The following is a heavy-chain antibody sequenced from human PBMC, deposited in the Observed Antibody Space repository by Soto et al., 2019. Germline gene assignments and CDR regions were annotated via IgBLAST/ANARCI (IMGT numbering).Heavy chain of an antibody. D-gene: IGHD3-22*01. Sequence: TSETLSLTCAVYGGSFSGYYWSWIRPPPGEGLGWIGEINHSGSTNYNPSLKSRVTISVDTAKKQFSLKLSSVSAADPGVYYCGKEYNYYDSSGYYFDYWGQGPLVTVSS. CDR1: GGSFSGYY. CDR3: GKEYNYYDSSGYYFDY. J-gene: IGHJ4*02. CDR2: INHSGST. V-gene: IGHV4-34*01.